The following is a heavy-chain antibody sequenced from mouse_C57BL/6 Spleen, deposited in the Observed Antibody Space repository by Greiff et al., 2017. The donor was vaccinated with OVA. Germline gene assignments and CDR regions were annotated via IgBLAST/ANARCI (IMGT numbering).Heavy chain of an antibody. J-gene: IGHJ3*01. CDR2: IDPSDSYT. CDR1: GYTFTSYW. Sequence: QVHVKQPGAELVMPGASVKLSCKASGYTFTSYWMHWVKQRPGQGLEWIGEIDPSDSYTNYNQKFKGKSTLTVDKSSSTAYMQLSSLTSEDSAVYYCAYGSSYFAYWGQGTLVTVSA. V-gene: IGHV1-69*01. D-gene: IGHD1-1*01. CDR3: AYGSSYFAY.